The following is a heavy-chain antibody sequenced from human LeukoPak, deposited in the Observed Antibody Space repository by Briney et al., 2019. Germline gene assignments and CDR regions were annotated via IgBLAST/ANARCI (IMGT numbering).Heavy chain of an antibody. V-gene: IGHV1-69*01. J-gene: IGHJ2*01. D-gene: IGHD2-2*02. Sequence: GSSVKVSCKASGGTFSSYAISWVRQAPGQGLEWMGGIIPIFGTANYAQKFQGRVTITADESTSTAYMELSSLRSEDTAVYYCARGFVVVPAAILENYWYFDLWGRGTLVTVSS. CDR2: IIPIFGTA. CDR3: ARGFVVVPAAILENYWYFDL. CDR1: GGTFSSYA.